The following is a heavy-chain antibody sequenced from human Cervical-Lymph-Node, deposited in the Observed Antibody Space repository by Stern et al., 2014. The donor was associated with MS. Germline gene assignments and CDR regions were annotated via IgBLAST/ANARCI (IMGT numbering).Heavy chain of an antibody. Sequence: VQLVQSGAEVKKPGSSVKVSCKASGGTFSSYAISWVRQAPGQGLEWMGGIIPIFGTANYAQKFQGRVTITADESTSTAYMELSSLRSEDTAVYYCARDNGAAAGTAYYYYGMDVWGQGTTVTVSS. CDR3: ARDNGAAAGTAYYYYGMDV. CDR2: IIPIFGTA. CDR1: GGTFSSYA. D-gene: IGHD6-13*01. V-gene: IGHV1-69*01. J-gene: IGHJ6*02.